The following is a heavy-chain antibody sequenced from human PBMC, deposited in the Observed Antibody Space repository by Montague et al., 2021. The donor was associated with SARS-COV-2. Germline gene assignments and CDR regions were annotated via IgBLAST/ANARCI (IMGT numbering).Heavy chain of an antibody. D-gene: IGHD6-6*01. Sequence: SLRLSCAASGFILSTYDMHWVRQATGKGLEWVSAIGTRGDTYYPGSVKGRFTMPRENAENSLYLQMTSLRAGDTAVYYCARAPPYSSASWGYYGMDVWGQGTTVTVSS. CDR2: IGTRGDT. V-gene: IGHV3-13*01. J-gene: IGHJ6*02. CDR3: ARAPPYSSASWGYYGMDV. CDR1: GFILSTYD.